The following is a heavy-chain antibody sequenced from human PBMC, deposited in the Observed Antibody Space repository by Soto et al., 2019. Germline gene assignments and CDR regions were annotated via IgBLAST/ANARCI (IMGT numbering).Heavy chain of an antibody. CDR1: GYTFTSYY. J-gene: IGHJ6*02. D-gene: IGHD3-3*01. CDR2: INPSGGST. V-gene: IGHV1-46*01. CDR3: AGDERLEWLLGAYYYYGMDV. Sequence: ASVKVSCKASGYTFTSYYMHWVRQAPGQGLEWMGIINPSGGSTSYAQKFQGRVTMTRDTSTSTVYMELSSLRSEDTAVYYCAGDERLEWLLGAYYYYGMDVWGQGTTVTVSS.